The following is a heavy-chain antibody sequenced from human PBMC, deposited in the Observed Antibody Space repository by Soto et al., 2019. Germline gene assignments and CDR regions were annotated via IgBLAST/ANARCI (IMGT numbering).Heavy chain of an antibody. J-gene: IGHJ4*01. CDR1: GYTFTSYG. Sequence: ASVKVSCKASGYTFTSYGISWVRQAPGQGLEWMGWISAYNGNTNYAQKLQGRVTMTTDTSTSTAYMELRSLRSDDTAVYYCARDLISMVTMVRGVIDYFDYWGQ. CDR3: ARDLISMVTMVRGVIDYFDY. V-gene: IGHV1-18*01. D-gene: IGHD3-10*01. CDR2: ISAYNGNT.